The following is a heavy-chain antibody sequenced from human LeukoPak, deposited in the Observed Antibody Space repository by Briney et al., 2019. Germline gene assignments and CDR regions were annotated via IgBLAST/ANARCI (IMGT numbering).Heavy chain of an antibody. CDR3: AKGPTVTTLYYFDY. D-gene: IGHD4-17*01. J-gene: IGHJ4*02. CDR1: GFTFDDYA. Sequence: GRSLRLSCAASGFTFDDYAMHWVRHAPGKGLEWVSGISWNSGSIGYADSVKGRFTISRDNAKNSLYLQMNSLRAEDTALYYCAKGPTVTTLYYFDYWGQGTLVTVSS. V-gene: IGHV3-9*01. CDR2: ISWNSGSI.